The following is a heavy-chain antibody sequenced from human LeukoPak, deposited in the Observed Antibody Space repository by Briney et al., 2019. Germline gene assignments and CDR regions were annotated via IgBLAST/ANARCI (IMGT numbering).Heavy chain of an antibody. CDR2: INHSGST. J-gene: IGHJ4*02. V-gene: IGHV4-34*01. CDR1: GGSFSGYY. Sequence: PSETLSLTCAVYGGSFSGYYWSWIRQPPGKGLEWIGEINHSGSTNYNPSLKSRVTISVDTSKNQFSLKLSSVTAADTAVYYCARPKYSSSWRNYYFDYWGQGTLVTVSS. CDR3: ARPKYSSSWRNYYFDY. D-gene: IGHD6-13*01.